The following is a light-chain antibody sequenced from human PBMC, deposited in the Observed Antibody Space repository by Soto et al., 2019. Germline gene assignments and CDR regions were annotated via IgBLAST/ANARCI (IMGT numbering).Light chain of an antibody. CDR1: QSIDTY. J-gene: IGKJ4*01. CDR3: QETYSTPGLT. V-gene: IGKV1-39*01. CDR2: AAS. Sequence: DIRMTQSPSSLSASVGDRVTITCRASQSIDTYLNWYQQKPGKVPKLLIYAASSLQSGVPSQFSGRGSGTDFTLTITGLQPEDFATYYCQETYSTPGLTFGGGTKVDIK.